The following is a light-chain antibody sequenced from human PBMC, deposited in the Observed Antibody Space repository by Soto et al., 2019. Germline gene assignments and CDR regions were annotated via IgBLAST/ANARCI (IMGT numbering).Light chain of an antibody. J-gene: IGKJ3*01. V-gene: IGKV1-39*01. CDR3: QQSYSTLT. CDR2: AAS. CDR1: QSISSY. Sequence: DIQMTQSPSSLSASVGDRVTITCRASQSISSYLNWYQQKPGKAPKRLIYAASSLQSGVPSRFSGSGSGTDFTLTISSLQPEDFANYYCQQSYSTLTFGPGTKVDIK.